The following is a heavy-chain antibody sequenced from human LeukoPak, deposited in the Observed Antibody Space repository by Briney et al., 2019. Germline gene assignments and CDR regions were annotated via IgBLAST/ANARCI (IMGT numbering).Heavy chain of an antibody. J-gene: IGHJ3*02. D-gene: IGHD3-9*01. CDR3: AKYYDILTGYYDAFDI. Sequence: GGSLRLSCIASGFPLSSYAMSWVRQAPGKGLECVSVIIGDGGTTHYADFVKGRFTISRDNSKNTLYLQMNSLGAEDTAVYYCAKYYDILTGYYDAFDIWGQGTMVTVSS. V-gene: IGHV3-23*01. CDR2: IIGDGGTT. CDR1: GFPLSSYA.